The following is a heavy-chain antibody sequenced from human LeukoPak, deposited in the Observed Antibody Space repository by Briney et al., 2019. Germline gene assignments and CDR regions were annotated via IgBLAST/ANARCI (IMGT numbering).Heavy chain of an antibody. CDR1: GFTFSSYA. V-gene: IGHV3-23*01. D-gene: IGHD5/OR15-5a*01. J-gene: IGHJ4*02. Sequence: GGSLRLSCAASGFTFSSYAMSWVRQAPGKGLEWVSALTGSGATTNYADSVKGRFTISRDNSKNTLFLQMNSLRAEDTAVYYCAKEDIVSTMGNFDYWGQGTLVTASS. CDR3: AKEDIVSTMGNFDY. CDR2: LTGSGATT.